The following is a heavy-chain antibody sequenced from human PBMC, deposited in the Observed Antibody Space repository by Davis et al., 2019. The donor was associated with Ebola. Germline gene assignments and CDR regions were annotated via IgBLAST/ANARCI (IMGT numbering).Heavy chain of an antibody. V-gene: IGHV3-23*01. CDR3: ARDGLYSSSSY. J-gene: IGHJ4*01. D-gene: IGHD6-6*01. Sequence: GESLKISCAASGFIFAGYAMTWVRQAPGKGLEWVSGISGSGGDTFYADSVKGRLTISRDNSKNTLYLQMNSLRAEDTAIYYCARDGLYSSSSYWGQGTLVTVSS. CDR1: GFIFAGYA. CDR2: ISGSGGDT.